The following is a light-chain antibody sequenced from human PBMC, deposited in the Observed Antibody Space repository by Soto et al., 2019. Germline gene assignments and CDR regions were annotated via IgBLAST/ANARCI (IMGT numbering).Light chain of an antibody. V-gene: IGLV2-8*01. CDR1: SSDVGGYNY. CDR3: SSYSTTSTPHVL. Sequence: QSVLTQPPSASGSPGQSVTISCTGTSSDVGGYNYVSWYQQHPGKAPQLIIYEVSKRPSGVPDRFSGSKSGSTASLTISGLQAEDEADYYCSSYSTTSTPHVLFGGGTKLTVL. J-gene: IGLJ2*01. CDR2: EVS.